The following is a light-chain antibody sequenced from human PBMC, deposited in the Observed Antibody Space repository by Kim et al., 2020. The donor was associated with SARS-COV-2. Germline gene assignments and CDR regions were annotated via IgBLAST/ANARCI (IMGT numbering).Light chain of an antibody. CDR2: AAS. J-gene: IGKJ4*01. CDR1: QNIGRY. CDR3: QQSYTTAT. V-gene: IGKV1-39*01. Sequence: DIQMTQSPSSLSASVGDRVTITCRASQNIGRYLNWYQRKPGKAPKLLIYAASSLQSGVPPRFSGSGSGTDFTLTISSLQPEDFATYYCQQSYTTATFGGGTKVDIK.